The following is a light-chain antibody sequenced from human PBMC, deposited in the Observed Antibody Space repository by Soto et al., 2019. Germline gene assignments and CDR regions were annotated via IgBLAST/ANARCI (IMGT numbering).Light chain of an antibody. V-gene: IGKV3-20*01. CDR3: QQYGSSPPWT. J-gene: IGKJ1*01. CDR2: GAS. CDR1: QSVSSSY. Sequence: EIVLTQSPGTLSLSPGERATLSCRASQSVSSSYLAWYQQKPGQAPRLLIYGASSRATGIPDRFSGSGSGTDFTLTISRLAPEDFAVYYCQQYGSSPPWTFGQGTQVESK.